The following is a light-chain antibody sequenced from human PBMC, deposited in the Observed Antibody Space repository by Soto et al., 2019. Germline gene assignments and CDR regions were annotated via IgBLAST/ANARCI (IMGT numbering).Light chain of an antibody. V-gene: IGKV1-39*01. J-gene: IGKJ2*01. Sequence: DIQMTQSPSSLSASVGDRVTITCRASQRLSSYLNWYQQKPGKAPKLLIYAASSLQSGLPSRFSGSGSGTDFTRTINTLQPEDFATYYWQQSYSTPRTFGQGPKLEIK. CDR1: QRLSSY. CDR3: QQSYSTPRT. CDR2: AAS.